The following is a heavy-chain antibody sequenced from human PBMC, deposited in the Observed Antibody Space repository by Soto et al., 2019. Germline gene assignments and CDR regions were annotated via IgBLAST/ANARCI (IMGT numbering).Heavy chain of an antibody. J-gene: IGHJ4*02. D-gene: IGHD3-22*01. CDR2: INSDGSRT. V-gene: IGHV3-74*01. CDR3: ARGDGDYYDGNGYLGRH. Sequence: EVQLVESGGGIVQPGGSLRLSCAASGFTFSSYWMHWVRQAPGKGLVWVSRINSDGSRTSYADSAKGRFTISRDNAKNTVYLQMNSLRAEDTAVYYCARGDGDYYDGNGYLGRHWGQGTLVTGSS. CDR1: GFTFSSYW.